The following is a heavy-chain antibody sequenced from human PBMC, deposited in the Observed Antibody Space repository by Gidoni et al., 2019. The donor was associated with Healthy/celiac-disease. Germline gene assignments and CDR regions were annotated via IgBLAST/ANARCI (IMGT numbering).Heavy chain of an antibody. CDR3: TRQGGYSFLFDEYWFDP. J-gene: IGHJ5*02. CDR2: IRSKANSYAT. V-gene: IGHV3-73*02. D-gene: IGHD5-18*01. CDR1: GFTFSGTA. Sequence: EVQLVASGGGLVQPGGSLKLSCAAAGFTFSGTAIHWVRQSSGKGLEWVGRIRSKANSYATAYAASVKGRFTISRDDSKNTAYLQMNSLKTEDTAVYYCTRQGGYSFLFDEYWFDPWGQGTLVTVSS.